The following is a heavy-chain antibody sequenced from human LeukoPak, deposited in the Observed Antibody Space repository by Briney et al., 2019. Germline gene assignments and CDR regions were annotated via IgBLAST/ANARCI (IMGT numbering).Heavy chain of an antibody. CDR2: INHSGST. CDR1: GGSFSGYY. V-gene: IGHV4-34*01. Sequence: PSETLSLTCAVYGGSFSGYYWSWIRQPPGKGLEWIGEINHSGSTNYNPSLKSRVTISVDRSKNQFSLKLSSVTAADTAVYYCARVTPYRIFDYWGQGTLVTVSS. D-gene: IGHD1-14*01. J-gene: IGHJ4*02. CDR3: ARVTPYRIFDY.